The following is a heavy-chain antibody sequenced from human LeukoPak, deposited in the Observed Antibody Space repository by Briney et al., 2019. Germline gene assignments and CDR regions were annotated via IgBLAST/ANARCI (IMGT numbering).Heavy chain of an antibody. CDR2: IYHSGST. V-gene: IGHV4-38-2*02. D-gene: IGHD4-17*01. CDR1: GYSISSGYY. CDR3: AGDLPSTRGQLRF. Sequence: SETLSLTCTVSGYSISSGYYWGWIRQPPGKGLEWIGSIYHSGSTYYNPSLKSRVTISVDTSKNQFSLKLSSVTAADTAVYYCAGDLPSTRGQLRFWGQGTLVTVSS. J-gene: IGHJ4*02.